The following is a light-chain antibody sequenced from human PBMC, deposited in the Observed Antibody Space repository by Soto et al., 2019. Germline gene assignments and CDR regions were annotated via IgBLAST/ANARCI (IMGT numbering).Light chain of an antibody. CDR2: DAS. CDR1: HSVYTY. V-gene: IGKV3-11*01. Sequence: EIVLTQSPATLSLSPGETATLSCRASHSVYTYLAWYQQRPGQSPRLLIYDASNRASGVPGRFSGGGSGKDCTLTISSLEPEDSAVYYCQQRSAWPLLSFGGGTKVEIK. J-gene: IGKJ4*01. CDR3: QQRSAWPLLS.